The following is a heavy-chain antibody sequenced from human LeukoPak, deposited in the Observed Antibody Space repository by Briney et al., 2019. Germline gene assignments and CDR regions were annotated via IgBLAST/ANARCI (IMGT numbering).Heavy chain of an antibody. CDR1: GFTFSSYG. CDR3: AKDRWDIVVVPAAILDY. J-gene: IGHJ4*02. CDR2: ISGSGGST. V-gene: IGHV3-23*01. D-gene: IGHD2-2*01. Sequence: SGGSLRLSCAASGFTFSSYGMSWVRQAPGKGLEWVSSISGSGGSTYYADSVKGRFTISRDNSKNTLYLQMNSLRVEDTAVYYCAKDRWDIVVVPAAILDYWGQGTLVTVSS.